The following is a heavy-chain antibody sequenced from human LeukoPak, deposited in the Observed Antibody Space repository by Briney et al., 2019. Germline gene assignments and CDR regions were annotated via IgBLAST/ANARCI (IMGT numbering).Heavy chain of an antibody. CDR3: ARGDSFSGNIAC. CDR2: INHSGST. CDR1: GGSFSGYY. D-gene: IGHD2-21*01. V-gene: IGHV4-34*01. J-gene: IGHJ4*02. Sequence: PSETLSLTCAVYGGSFSGYYWSWIRQPPGKGLEWIGEINHSGSTNYNPSLKSRVTISVDTSKNQFSLKLSSVTAADTAVYYCARGDSFSGNIACWDQGTLVTVSS.